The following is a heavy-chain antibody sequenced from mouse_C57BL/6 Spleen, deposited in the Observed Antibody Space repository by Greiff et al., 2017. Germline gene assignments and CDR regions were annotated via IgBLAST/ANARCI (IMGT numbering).Heavy chain of an antibody. J-gene: IGHJ3*01. V-gene: IGHV1-85*01. CDR3: ARGEDSSGYLIAY. D-gene: IGHD3-2*02. Sequence: VQLKESGPELVKPGASVKLSCKASGYTFTSYDINWVKQRPGQGLEWIGWIYPRDGSTKYNEKFKGKATLTVDTSSSTAYMELHSLTSEDSAVYFCARGEDSSGYLIAYWGQGTLVTVSA. CDR1: GYTFTSYD. CDR2: IYPRDGST.